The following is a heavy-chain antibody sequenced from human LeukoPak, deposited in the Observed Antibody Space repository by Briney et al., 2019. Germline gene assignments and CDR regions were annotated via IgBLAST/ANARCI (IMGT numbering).Heavy chain of an antibody. CDR3: AREKAPENNYYYGLDV. Sequence: SETLSLTCTISGGPISSGDYHWNWIRQSPGRGLEWIGYISYSGNTYYNPSLGSRVTISVATSKSQVSLNLTSVTAADSAVYYCAREKAPENNYYYGLDVWGQGTTVTVSS. CDR1: GGPISSGDYH. D-gene: IGHD1/OR15-1a*01. CDR2: ISYSGNT. J-gene: IGHJ6*02. V-gene: IGHV4-30-4*01.